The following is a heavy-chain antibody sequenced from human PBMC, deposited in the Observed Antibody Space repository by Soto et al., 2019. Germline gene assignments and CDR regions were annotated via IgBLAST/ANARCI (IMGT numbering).Heavy chain of an antibody. Sequence: GGSLRLSCAASGFTFSSYGVHWVRQAPGKGLEWVAVISYDGSNKYYADSVKGRFTISRDNSKNTLYLQMNSLRAEDTAVYYCAKSVDVDTAMVTTDYWGQGTLVTVSS. CDR2: ISYDGSNK. V-gene: IGHV3-30*18. J-gene: IGHJ4*02. D-gene: IGHD5-18*01. CDR3: AKSVDVDTAMVTTDY. CDR1: GFTFSSYG.